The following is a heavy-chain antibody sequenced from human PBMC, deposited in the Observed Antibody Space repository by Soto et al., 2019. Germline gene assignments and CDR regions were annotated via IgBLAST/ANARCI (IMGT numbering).Heavy chain of an antibody. J-gene: IGHJ4*02. D-gene: IGHD6-13*01. CDR1: GLTFSSYT. CDR2: ISDTGGNT. CDR3: ARGGNSWYNF. V-gene: IGHV3-23*01. Sequence: EVQLLESGGGLVQPGGSMRLSCAASGLTFSSYTMAWVRQAPGKGLDWVSSISDTGGNTYYADSVKGRFTISRDNSKNALYLQMNSLRADYATLYYCARGGNSWYNFLGQRALVTVSS.